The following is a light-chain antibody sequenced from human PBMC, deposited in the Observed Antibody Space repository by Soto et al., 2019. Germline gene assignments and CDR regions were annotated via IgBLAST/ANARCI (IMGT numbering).Light chain of an antibody. CDR1: SSNIGAGYD. CDR3: QSYDTSLGGSRV. J-gene: IGLJ1*01. CDR2: GNT. V-gene: IGLV1-40*01. Sequence: QSVLTQPPSVSGAPGQRVTISCTGTSSNIGAGYDVHWYQQLPGTAPKLLIYGNTNRPSGVPDRFSGSRSGTSASLAITGLQDEDEADYYCQSYDTSLGGSRVFGTGTKVTVL.